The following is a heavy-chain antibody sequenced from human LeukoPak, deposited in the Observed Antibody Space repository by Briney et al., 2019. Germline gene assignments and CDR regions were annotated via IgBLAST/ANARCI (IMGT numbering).Heavy chain of an antibody. J-gene: IGHJ3*02. CDR2: INPSGGST. D-gene: IGHD3-22*01. CDR3: ARDGADYFDTSDAFDI. Sequence: VASVKVSCKASGYTFTSYYMHWVRQAPGQGLEWMGIINPSGGSTSYAQKFQGRVTMTRDTSTSTVYMELSSLRSEDTAVYYCARDGADYFDTSDAFDIWGQGTMVTVSS. CDR1: GYTFTSYY. V-gene: IGHV1-46*01.